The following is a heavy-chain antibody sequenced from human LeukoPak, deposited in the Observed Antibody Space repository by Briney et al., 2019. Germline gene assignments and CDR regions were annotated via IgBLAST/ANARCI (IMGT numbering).Heavy chain of an antibody. CDR3: ARGFYDSSGYYAY. D-gene: IGHD3-22*01. CDR2: INTNSGGT. V-gene: IGHV1-8*03. J-gene: IGHJ4*02. CDR1: GYTFTNYA. Sequence: ASVKVSCKASGYTFTNYAMNWVRQAPGQGLEWMGWINTNSGGTNSAQKFQGRVTITRNTSISTAYMELSSLRSEDTAVYYCARGFYDSSGYYAYWGQGTLVTVSS.